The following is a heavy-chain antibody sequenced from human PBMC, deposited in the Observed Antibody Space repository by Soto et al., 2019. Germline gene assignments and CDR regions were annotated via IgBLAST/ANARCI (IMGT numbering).Heavy chain of an antibody. CDR2: IYFTGTT. V-gene: IGHV4-38-2*01. Sequence: SETLSLTCDVSGYAISSGFYWARIRQPPGKRLEWIGNIYFTGTTSYNPSLKTRVTMSVDTSKNQFSLRLSSVTAADTAVFYCARVRRIGMSGSPGDSWGQGTQVTVSS. J-gene: IGHJ4*02. CDR3: ARVRRIGMSGSPGDS. CDR1: GYAISSGFY. D-gene: IGHD3-10*01.